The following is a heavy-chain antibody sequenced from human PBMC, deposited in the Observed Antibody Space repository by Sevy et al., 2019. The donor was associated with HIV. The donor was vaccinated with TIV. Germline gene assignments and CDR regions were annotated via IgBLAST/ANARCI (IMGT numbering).Heavy chain of an antibody. CDR1: GYTFIRYD. Sequence: ASVNVSCKASGYTFIRYDMSWGRQAPGQWLEWMGWIITHNANTNYAQKFQGRVTMTTDTSTSTAFMELRSLRSDDTAVYYCARGGISSWYYWGQGTLVTVSS. CDR2: IITHNANT. V-gene: IGHV1-18*04. CDR3: ARGGISSWYY. D-gene: IGHD6-13*01. J-gene: IGHJ4*02.